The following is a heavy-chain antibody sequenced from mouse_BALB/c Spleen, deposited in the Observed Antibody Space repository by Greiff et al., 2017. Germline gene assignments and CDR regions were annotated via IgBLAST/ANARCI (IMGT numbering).Heavy chain of an antibody. J-gene: IGHJ1*01. CDR2: IDPANGNT. CDR3: SRARVHACFDD. CDR1: GYTINDSY. D-gene: IGHD5-1*01. Sequence: EVQLQQSGAELVKPGASVKMSCTASGYTINDSYMHWVKQRPEQGLEWIGSIDPANGNTNYDPKFQGKATITADTSSTTAYLQLSSLTSEDTAVYCCSRARVHACFDDWGEGTPVTVS. V-gene: IGHV14-3*02.